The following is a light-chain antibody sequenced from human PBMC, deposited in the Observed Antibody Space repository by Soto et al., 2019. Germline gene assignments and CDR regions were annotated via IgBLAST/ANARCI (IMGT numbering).Light chain of an antibody. Sequence: QSVLTQPPSVSGTPGQRGTISCTGSSPKIASYSVHWYQQLPGGAPKLLIFVNTNRPSGVPDRFSGSKSGTSASLAITGLQAEDEADYYCQSYDNSLTDYYVFGTGTKVTVL. CDR3: QSYDNSLTDYYV. CDR2: VNT. V-gene: IGLV1-40*01. CDR1: SPKIASYS. J-gene: IGLJ1*01.